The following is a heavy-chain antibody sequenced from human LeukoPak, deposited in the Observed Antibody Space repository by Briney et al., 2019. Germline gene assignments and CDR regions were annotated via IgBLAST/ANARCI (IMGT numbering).Heavy chain of an antibody. CDR1: GYTFTNYG. CDR2: ISGYNGNT. Sequence: ASVKVSCTASGYTFTNYGISWVRQAPGQGLEWMGWISGYNGNTKYAQKLQGRVTMTTDTSTSTAYMELRSLRSDDTAVYYCATDTSPHNYGYGMDVWGQGTTVTVSS. J-gene: IGHJ6*02. CDR3: ATDTSPHNYGYGMDV. V-gene: IGHV1-18*01. D-gene: IGHD2/OR15-2a*01.